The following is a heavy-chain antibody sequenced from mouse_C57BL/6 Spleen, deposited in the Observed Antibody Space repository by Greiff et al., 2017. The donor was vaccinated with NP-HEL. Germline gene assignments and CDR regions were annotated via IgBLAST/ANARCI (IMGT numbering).Heavy chain of an antibody. V-gene: IGHV5-16*01. CDR3: ARDEGSSGYDY. Sequence: EVKLVESEGGLVQPGSSMKLSCTASGFTFSDYYMAWVRQVPEKGLEWVANINYDGSSTYYLDSLKSRFIFSRDNAKNILYLQMSSLKSEDTATYYCARDEGSSGYDYWGQGTTLTVSS. J-gene: IGHJ2*01. CDR2: INYDGSST. CDR1: GFTFSDYY. D-gene: IGHD3-2*02.